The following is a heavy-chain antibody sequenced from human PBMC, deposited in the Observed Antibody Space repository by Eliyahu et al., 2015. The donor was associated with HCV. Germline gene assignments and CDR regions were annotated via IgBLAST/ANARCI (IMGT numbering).Heavy chain of an antibody. D-gene: IGHD4-23*01. J-gene: IGHJ4*02. CDR2: INHSRST. V-gene: IGHV4-34*01. CDR3: ARAVVTRFFDY. Sequence: QVQLQQWGAGLLKPSETLSLXCAVYGGSFXGYYWXWIRQPPGEGLEWIGEINHSRSTNYNPSLKSRVTISVDTSKNQFSLKLSSVTAADTAVYYCARAVVTRFFDYWGQGTLVTVSS. CDR1: GGSFXGYY.